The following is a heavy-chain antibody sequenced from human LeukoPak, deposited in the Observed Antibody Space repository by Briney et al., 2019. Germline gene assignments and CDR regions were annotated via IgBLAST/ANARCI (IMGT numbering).Heavy chain of an antibody. Sequence: SETLSLTCTVSGGSISSSRYYWGWIRQPPGKVLEWIGSIYYSGNTYYSPSLKSRVTMSVDTSKNQFSLKLTSVTAADTAVYYCARPTTFYYYYYMDVWGKGTTVTVSS. J-gene: IGHJ6*03. CDR2: IYYSGNT. CDR1: GGSISSSRYY. CDR3: ARPTTFYYYYYMDV. V-gene: IGHV4-39*01. D-gene: IGHD4-17*01.